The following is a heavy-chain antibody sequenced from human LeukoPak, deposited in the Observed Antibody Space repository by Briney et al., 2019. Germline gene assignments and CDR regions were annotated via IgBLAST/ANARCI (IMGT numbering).Heavy chain of an antibody. V-gene: IGHV3-7*03. CDR3: ARDDQEQLAYFDY. Sequence: GGSLRLSCAASGFTFSSYWTSWVRQAPGKGLEWVANIKQDGSEKYYVDSVKGRFTISRDNAKNSLYLQMNSLRAEDTAVYYCARDDQEQLAYFDYWGQGTLVTVSS. CDR2: IKQDGSEK. CDR1: GFTFSSYW. J-gene: IGHJ4*02. D-gene: IGHD6-6*01.